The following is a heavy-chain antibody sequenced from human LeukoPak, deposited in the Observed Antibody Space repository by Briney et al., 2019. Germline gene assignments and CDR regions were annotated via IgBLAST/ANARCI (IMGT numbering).Heavy chain of an antibody. D-gene: IGHD3-9*01. CDR2: MSSDGNDK. V-gene: IGHV3-30*04. CDR3: AREGHYDILTGYSPVEYYYYYMDV. J-gene: IGHJ6*03. CDR1: GFTFSSYT. Sequence: GGSLRLSCAASGFTFSSYTIHWVRQAPGKGLEWVAVMSSDGNDKHYAASVKGRFTISRDNSKTTVYLQMNSLRPDDTALYYCAREGHYDILTGYSPVEYYYYYMDVWGKGTTVTVS.